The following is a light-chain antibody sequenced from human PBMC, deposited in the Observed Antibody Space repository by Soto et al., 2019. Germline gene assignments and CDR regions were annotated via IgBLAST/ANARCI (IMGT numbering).Light chain of an antibody. Sequence: DIQLTQSPSFLSASVGDRVTITCRASQGISSYLAWYQQKPGKAPKLLIYVASTLQSGVPSRFSSSRSETEFTLTISSPQPEDFATYQCQELNSYPPDLTFGGGTNVEIK. V-gene: IGKV1-9*01. CDR1: QGISSY. CDR3: QELNSYPPDLT. J-gene: IGKJ4*01. CDR2: VAS.